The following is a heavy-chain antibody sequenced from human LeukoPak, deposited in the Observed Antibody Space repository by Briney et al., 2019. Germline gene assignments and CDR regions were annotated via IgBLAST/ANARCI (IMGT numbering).Heavy chain of an antibody. D-gene: IGHD6-6*01. CDR3: ARGRPRSWFDP. CDR2: IYYSGST. Sequence: PSETLSLTCTVSGGSIRSGGYYWGWIRQPPGKGLEWIGSIYYSGSTYYNPSLKSRVTISVDTSKNQFSLKLSSVTAADTAVYYCARGRPRSWFDPWGQGTLVTVSS. V-gene: IGHV4-39*01. CDR1: GGSIRSGGYY. J-gene: IGHJ5*02.